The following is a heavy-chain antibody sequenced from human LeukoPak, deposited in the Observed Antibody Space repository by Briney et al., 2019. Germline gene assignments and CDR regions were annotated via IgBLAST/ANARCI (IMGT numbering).Heavy chain of an antibody. CDR1: GFTFSSTW. CDR2: IHSDGTTT. J-gene: IGHJ4*02. Sequence: GGSLRLSCEASGFTFSSTWMHWVRQAPGKGPMWVSRIHSDGTTTIYADSVKGRFTISRDNGKNTLYLQMNGLRAEDTAVYYCARDRYYVVDYWGQGTLVTVSS. V-gene: IGHV3-74*01. CDR3: ARDRYYVVDY. D-gene: IGHD1-26*01.